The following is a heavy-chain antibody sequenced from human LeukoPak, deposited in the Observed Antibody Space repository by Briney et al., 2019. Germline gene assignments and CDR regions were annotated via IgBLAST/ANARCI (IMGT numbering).Heavy chain of an antibody. CDR3: AKTSRGSSGYYYIDC. CDR1: GFTFSSYA. J-gene: IGHJ4*02. CDR2: ISGSGGST. Sequence: PGGSLRLSCAASGFTFSSYAMSWVRQAPGKGLEWVSAISGSGGSTYYADSVKGRFTISRDNSKNTLYLQMNSLRAEDTAVYYCAKTSRGSSGYYYIDCWGQGTLVTVSS. V-gene: IGHV3-23*01. D-gene: IGHD3-22*01.